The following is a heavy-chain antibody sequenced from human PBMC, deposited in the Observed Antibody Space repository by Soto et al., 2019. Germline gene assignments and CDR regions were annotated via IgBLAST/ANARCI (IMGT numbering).Heavy chain of an antibody. J-gene: IGHJ4*02. CDR1: GFTFCSYG. CDR3: ARGHVDIVATIDY. D-gene: IGHD5-12*01. V-gene: IGHV3-33*08. Sequence: GGSLRLSCAASGFTFCSYGMHWVRQAPGKGLEWVAVIWYDGSNKYYADSVKGRFTISRDNSKNTLYLQMNSLRAEDTAVYYCARGHVDIVATIDYWGQGTLVTVSS. CDR2: IWYDGSNK.